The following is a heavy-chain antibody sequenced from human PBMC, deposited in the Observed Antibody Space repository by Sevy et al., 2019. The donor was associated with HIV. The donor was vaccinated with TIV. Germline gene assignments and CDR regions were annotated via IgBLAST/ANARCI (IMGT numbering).Heavy chain of an antibody. J-gene: IGHJ4*02. CDR2: FDPEDGRT. V-gene: IGHV1-24*01. D-gene: IGHD3-22*01. CDR3: ATTKDYYDSSGYPFDY. CDR1: GYTLTDFS. Sequence: ASVKVSCKLSGYTLTDFSMHWARQAPGRGLEWVATFDPEDGRTIYAQKFQGRVTMTEDTSTDTAYMELNSLRSDDTAVYYCATTKDYYDSSGYPFDYWGQGTQVTVSS.